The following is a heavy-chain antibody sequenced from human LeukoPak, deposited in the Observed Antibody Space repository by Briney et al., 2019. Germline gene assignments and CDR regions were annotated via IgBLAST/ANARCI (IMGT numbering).Heavy chain of an antibody. CDR1: GGSFSGYY. J-gene: IGHJ5*02. V-gene: IGHV4-34*01. Sequence: SETLSLTCAVYGGSFSGYYWSWIRQPPGKGLEWIGEINHSGSTNYNPSLKSRVTISVDTSKNQFSLKLSSVTAADTAVYYCARGRNYYDSWSGYYSYWFDPWGQGTLVTVSS. D-gene: IGHD3-3*01. CDR3: ARGRNYYDSWSGYYSYWFDP. CDR2: INHSGST.